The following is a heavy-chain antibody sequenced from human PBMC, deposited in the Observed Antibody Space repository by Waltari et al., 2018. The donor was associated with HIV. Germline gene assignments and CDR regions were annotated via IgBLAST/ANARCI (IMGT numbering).Heavy chain of an antibody. D-gene: IGHD3-10*01. V-gene: IGHV3-72*01. CDR2: SGNKANNYTT. CDR1: GFSFSDHQ. J-gene: IGHJ4*02. CDR3: ARVGRSTGGGNY. Sequence: EVQLVESGGGLVQPGGYLRLYCAASGFSFSDHQLAWVPQPSGKGLEWVGRSGNKANNYTTEYAASLKGRFTISRDDSCNSLYLQMNSLKTEDTAVYYCARVGRSTGGGNYWGQGTLVTVSS.